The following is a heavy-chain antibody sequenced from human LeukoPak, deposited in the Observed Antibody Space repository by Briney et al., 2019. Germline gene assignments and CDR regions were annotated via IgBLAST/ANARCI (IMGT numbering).Heavy chain of an antibody. J-gene: IGHJ4*02. CDR2: ISWNSGSI. Sequence: GGSLRLSCAASGFTFDDYAMHWVRQAPGKGLEWVSGISWNSGSIGYADSVKGRFTISRDNAKNSLYLQMNSLRAEDTALYYCAKGGHIVVVTASNYFDYWGQGTLVTVSS. CDR1: GFTFDDYA. D-gene: IGHD2-21*02. V-gene: IGHV3-9*01. CDR3: AKGGHIVVVTASNYFDY.